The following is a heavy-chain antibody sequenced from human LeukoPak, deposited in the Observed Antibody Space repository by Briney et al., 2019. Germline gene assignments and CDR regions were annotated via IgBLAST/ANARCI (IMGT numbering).Heavy chain of an antibody. CDR1: RYTFTSYA. V-gene: IGHV1-3*01. J-gene: IGHJ3*02. Sequence: GASVKVSCKASRYTFTSYAMHWVRQAPGQRLEWMGWINAGNGNTKYSQKFQGRGNSTRDTSASTGYMELSSLRSEDTAVYYCAISGLVLRYFDWRGGAFDIWGQGTMVTVSS. D-gene: IGHD3-9*01. CDR3: AISGLVLRYFDWRGGAFDI. CDR2: INAGNGNT.